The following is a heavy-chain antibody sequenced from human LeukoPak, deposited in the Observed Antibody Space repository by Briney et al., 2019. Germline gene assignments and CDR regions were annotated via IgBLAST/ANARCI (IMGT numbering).Heavy chain of an antibody. CDR1: GFTFSSYG. Sequence: GGSLRLSCAASGFTFSSYGMHWVRQAPGKGLEWVAFIRSDEGNKYYADSVKGRFSISRDNSKNTLYLQMNSLRAEDTAVYYCAKGDDSSGYSYYYYMDVWGKGTTVTVSS. D-gene: IGHD3-22*01. CDR2: IRSDEGNK. V-gene: IGHV3-30*02. J-gene: IGHJ6*03. CDR3: AKGDDSSGYSYYYYMDV.